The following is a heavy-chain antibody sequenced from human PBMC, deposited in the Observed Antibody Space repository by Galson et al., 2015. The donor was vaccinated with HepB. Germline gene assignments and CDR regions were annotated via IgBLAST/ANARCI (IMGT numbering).Heavy chain of an antibody. V-gene: IGHV3-33*01. CDR2: IWYDGSNK. J-gene: IGHJ6*03. CDR1: GFTFSSYG. Sequence: SLRLSCAASGFTFSSYGMHWVRQAPGKGLEWVAVIWYDGSNKYYADSVKGRFTISRDNSKNTLYLQMNSLRAEDTAVYYCARDSEDIVVVPAAMEHYYYYYMDVWGKGTTVTVSS. D-gene: IGHD2-2*01. CDR3: ARDSEDIVVVPAAMEHYYYYYMDV.